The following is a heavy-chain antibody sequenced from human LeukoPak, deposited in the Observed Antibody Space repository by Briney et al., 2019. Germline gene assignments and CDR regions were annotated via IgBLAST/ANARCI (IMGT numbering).Heavy chain of an antibody. CDR1: SGSISGYY. CDR2: IHYTGGA. D-gene: IGHD1-26*01. V-gene: IGHV4-59*01. Sequence: SETLSLTCTVSSGSISGYYWSWIRQPPGKGLEWIAYIHYTGGAKYNASLKSRVTMSVDTPKNQLSLRLNSVTAADTAVYYWAGGGGGSPNWFDPWGPGTLVTVSS. J-gene: IGHJ5*02. CDR3: AGGGGGSPNWFDP.